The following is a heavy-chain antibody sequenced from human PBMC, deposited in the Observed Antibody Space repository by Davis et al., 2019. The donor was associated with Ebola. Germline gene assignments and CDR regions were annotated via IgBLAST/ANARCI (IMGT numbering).Heavy chain of an antibody. Sequence: GSLRLSCAASGFTFSNHWMHWVRQAPGEGLVWVSRIHSYGTTTAYADSVKGRFTISRDNAMNTLYLQMNSLRVEDTAVYYCVRGGGSVYPPGDYWGQGMLVTVSS. J-gene: IGHJ4*02. CDR1: GFTFSNHW. CDR2: IHSYGTTT. CDR3: VRGGGSVYPPGDY. V-gene: IGHV3-74*01. D-gene: IGHD6-25*01.